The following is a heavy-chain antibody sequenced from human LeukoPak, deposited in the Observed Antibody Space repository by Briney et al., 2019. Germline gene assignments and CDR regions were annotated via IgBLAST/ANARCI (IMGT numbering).Heavy chain of an antibody. V-gene: IGHV4-61*01. J-gene: IGHJ2*01. D-gene: IGHD6-19*01. CDR2: IYYSGST. CDR1: GGSVSSGSYY. Sequence: PSETLSLSCTVSGGSVSSGSYYWSWIRQPPGKGLEWIGYIYYSGSTNYNPSLKSRVTISLNTSKNQFSMKLSSVTAADTAVYYCARDRPSGDSSGLYGSYWYFDLWGRGTLVTVSS. CDR3: ARDRPSGDSSGLYGSYWYFDL.